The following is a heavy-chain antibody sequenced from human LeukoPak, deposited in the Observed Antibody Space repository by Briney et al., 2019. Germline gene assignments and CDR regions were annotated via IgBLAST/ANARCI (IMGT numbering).Heavy chain of an antibody. CDR2: ISAYNGNT. Sequence: ASVKVSCKASGYTFTSYGISWVRQAPGQGLEWMGWISAYNGNTNYAQKLQGRVTMTTDTSTSTAYMELRSLRSDDTAVYYCARGNGYYDSSGYHGAFDIWGQGTMVTVSS. D-gene: IGHD3-22*01. CDR1: GYTFTSYG. V-gene: IGHV1-18*01. CDR3: ARGNGYYDSSGYHGAFDI. J-gene: IGHJ3*02.